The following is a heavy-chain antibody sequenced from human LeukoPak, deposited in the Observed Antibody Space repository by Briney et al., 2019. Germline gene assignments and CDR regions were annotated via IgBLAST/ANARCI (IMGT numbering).Heavy chain of an antibody. CDR3: ARQLSSRVRAFDI. CDR1: GGSISSSNW. Sequence: SETLSLTCAVSGGSISSSNWWSWVRQPPGKGLEWIGEIYHSGSTNYNPSLKSRVTISVDKSKNQFSLKLSSVTAADTAVYYCARQLSSRVRAFDIWGQGTMVTVSS. V-gene: IGHV4-4*02. J-gene: IGHJ3*02. CDR2: IYHSGST. D-gene: IGHD6-13*01.